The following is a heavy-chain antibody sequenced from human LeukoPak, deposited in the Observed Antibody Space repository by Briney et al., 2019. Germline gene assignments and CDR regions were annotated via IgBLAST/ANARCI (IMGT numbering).Heavy chain of an antibody. J-gene: IGHJ4*02. D-gene: IGHD6-19*01. V-gene: IGHV3-7*01. CDR2: IKQDGSEK. Sequence: PGGSLRLSCAASGFTFSSYWMSWVRQAPGKGREWVGDIKQDGSEKYYVDSLKGRFTISRDNAKNSLYLQMNSLRAEDTAVYYCASLHPLIAVAGTGFDYWGQGTLVTVSS. CDR3: ASLHPLIAVAGTGFDY. CDR1: GFTFSSYW.